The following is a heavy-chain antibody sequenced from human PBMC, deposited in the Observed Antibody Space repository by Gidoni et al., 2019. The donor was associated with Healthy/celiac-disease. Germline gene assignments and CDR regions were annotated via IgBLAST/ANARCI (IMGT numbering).Heavy chain of an antibody. CDR2: IYYSGST. Sequence: QVQLQESGPGLVKPSETLSLTCTVSGGPISSYYWSWIRQPPGKGLEWIGYIYYSGSTNYNPSLKSRVTISVDTSKNQFSLKLSSVTAADTAVYYCARVVDTAMENYYYYGMDVWGQGTTVTVSS. CDR3: ARVVDTAMENYYYYGMDV. J-gene: IGHJ6*02. D-gene: IGHD5-18*01. V-gene: IGHV4-59*01. CDR1: GGPISSYY.